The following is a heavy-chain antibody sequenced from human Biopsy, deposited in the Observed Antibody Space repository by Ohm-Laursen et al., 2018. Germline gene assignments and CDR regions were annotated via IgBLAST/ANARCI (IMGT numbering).Heavy chain of an antibody. J-gene: IGHJ6*02. V-gene: IGHV4-61*08. D-gene: IGHD3-10*01. CDR3: ARAYYYGAGSFYSPWMEV. CDR2: IFYSGTT. CDR1: GASVNTFDFY. Sequence: TLFLTCTVSGASVNTFDFYWAWIRQPSGKGLEWIGYIFYSGTTKYNPSLQRRVRLSLDTANNQFSLTLRSVSAADTATYYCARAYYYGAGSFYSPWMEVWGQGTTVSVS.